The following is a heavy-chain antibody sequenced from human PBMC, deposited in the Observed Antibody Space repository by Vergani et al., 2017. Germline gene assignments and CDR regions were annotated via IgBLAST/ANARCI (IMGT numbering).Heavy chain of an antibody. CDR1: GFTFSSYG. V-gene: IGHV3-33*01. Sequence: VQLVESGGGVVQPGRSLRLSCAASGFTFSSYGMHWVRQAPGKGLEWVAVIWYDGSNKYYADSVKGRFTISRDNSKNTLYLQMNSLRAEDTAVYYCARGALPGPISGPFDYWGQGTLVTVSS. J-gene: IGHJ4*02. CDR3: ARGALPGPISGPFDY. CDR2: IWYDGSNK. D-gene: IGHD6-19*01.